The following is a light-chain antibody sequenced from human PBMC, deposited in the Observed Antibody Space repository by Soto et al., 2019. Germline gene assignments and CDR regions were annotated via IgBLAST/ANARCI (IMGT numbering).Light chain of an antibody. CDR3: HHHTHWPLT. V-gene: IGKV3-15*01. Sequence: EVGTTQSPATLSVSPGERGTLSCRASQGLGTNLAWYQQKPGQAPRLLIYAASTRATGVPGRFSGRGSGTEFTLPTRRLHSAAFPVYYCHHHTHWPLTLGGGTKVDI. CDR2: AAS. CDR1: QGLGTN. J-gene: IGKJ4*01.